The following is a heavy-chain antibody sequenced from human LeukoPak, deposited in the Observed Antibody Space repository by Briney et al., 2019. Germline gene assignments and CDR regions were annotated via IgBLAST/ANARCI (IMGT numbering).Heavy chain of an antibody. J-gene: IGHJ2*01. CDR1: GGSISSGGYS. CDR3: ARLRGYWYFDL. V-gene: IGHV4-30-2*01. CDR2: IYHSGST. Sequence: SQTLSLTCAVSGGSISSGGYSWSWMRQPPGKGLEWIGYIYHSGSTYYNPSLKSRVTISVDRSKNQFSLKLSSVTAADTAVYYCARLRGYWYFDLWGRGTLVTVSS. D-gene: IGHD3-10*01.